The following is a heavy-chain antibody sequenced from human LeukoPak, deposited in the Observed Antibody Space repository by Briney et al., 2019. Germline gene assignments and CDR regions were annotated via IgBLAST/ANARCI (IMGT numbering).Heavy chain of an antibody. CDR2: VYSGGST. V-gene: IGHV3-53*01. J-gene: IGHJ3*02. D-gene: IGHD1-26*01. CDR1: GFTVRNNY. CDR3: ARGVGQDAFDI. Sequence: HTGGSLRLSCAASGFTVRNNYMSWVRQAPGKGLEWVSVVYSGGSTYYADSVKGRFTFSKDNSKNTLYLQMTNLRVEDTAAYYCARGVGQDAFDIWGQGTMVTVSS.